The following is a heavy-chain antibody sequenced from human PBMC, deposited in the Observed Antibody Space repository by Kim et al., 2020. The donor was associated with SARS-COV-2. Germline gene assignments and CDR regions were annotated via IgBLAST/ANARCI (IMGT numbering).Heavy chain of an antibody. D-gene: IGHD6-19*01. CDR3: ARDPSSTGWYYDMDD. Sequence: ASVKVSCKASGYTFTSYDMHWVRQAPGQGLEWMGIINPNSGSTSYAQKFQGRVTMTRDTSTSTAYMELSSLRSEDTAVYYCARDPSSTGWYYDMDDWGEG. CDR1: GYTFTSYD. V-gene: IGHV1-46*01. J-gene: IGHJ6*02. CDR2: INPNSGST.